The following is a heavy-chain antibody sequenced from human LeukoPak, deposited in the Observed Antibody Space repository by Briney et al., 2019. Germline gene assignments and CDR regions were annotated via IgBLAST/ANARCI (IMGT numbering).Heavy chain of an antibody. CDR1: GFTFSSYG. CDR3: AKRITTYEN. V-gene: IGHV3-33*03. CDR2: IWYNGNTK. D-gene: IGHD4-11*01. J-gene: IGHJ4*02. Sequence: GGSLRLSCAASGFTFSSYGMHWLRQAPGKGLEWVAAIWYNGNTKYYADSAKGRFAISRDNSKDTLYLLMNSLRPDDTAVYYCAKRITTYENWGQGTLVTVSS.